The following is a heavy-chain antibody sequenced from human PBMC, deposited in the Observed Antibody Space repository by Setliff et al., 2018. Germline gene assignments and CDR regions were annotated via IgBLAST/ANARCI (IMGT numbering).Heavy chain of an antibody. J-gene: IGHJ4*02. Sequence: ASETLSLTCTVSSVSIRSYYWSWIRQPPGKGLEWIGYIFYSGSSNYNPSLQSRVSISVDTSKNQLSLKLDSLTAADTAVYFCARLPRTVTHFDYWGQGALVTVSS. CDR3: ARLPRTVTHFDY. V-gene: IGHV4-59*01. D-gene: IGHD4-17*01. CDR1: SVSIRSYY. CDR2: IFYSGSS.